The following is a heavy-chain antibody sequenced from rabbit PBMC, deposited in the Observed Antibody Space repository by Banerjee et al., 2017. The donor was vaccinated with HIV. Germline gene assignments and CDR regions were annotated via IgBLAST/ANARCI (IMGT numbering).Heavy chain of an antibody. CDR3: ARGGDATYACGYDFNL. V-gene: IGHV1S45*01. D-gene: IGHD6-1*01. J-gene: IGHJ4*01. CDR2: IYVGSSGTT. Sequence: QEQLVESGGGLVQPEGSLTLTCTASGFSFSSNPLCWVRQAPGKGLEWIACIYVGSSGTTYYASWAKGRFTISKTSSTTVTLQMTSLTAADTATYFCARGGDATYACGYDFNLWGPGTLVTV. CDR1: GFSFSSNPL.